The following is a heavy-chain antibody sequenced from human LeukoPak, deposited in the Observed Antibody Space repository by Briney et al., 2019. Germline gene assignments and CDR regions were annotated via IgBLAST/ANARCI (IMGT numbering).Heavy chain of an antibody. CDR2: IYYSGST. CDR3: ARHMGLGYSYGYPYFYY. Sequence: SETLSLTCTVSGGSISSYYWSWIRQPPGKGLEWIGYIYYSGSTNYNPSLKSRVTISVDASKNQFSLKLSSVTAADTAVYYCARHMGLGYSYGYPYFYYWGQGTLVTVSS. J-gene: IGHJ4*02. CDR1: GGSISSYY. D-gene: IGHD5-18*01. V-gene: IGHV4-59*08.